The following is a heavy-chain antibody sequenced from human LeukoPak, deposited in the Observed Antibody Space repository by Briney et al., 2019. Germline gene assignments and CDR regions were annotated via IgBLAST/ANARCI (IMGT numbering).Heavy chain of an antibody. V-gene: IGHV3-30*18. J-gene: IGHJ4*02. D-gene: IGHD1-26*01. Sequence: GGSLRLSCAASGFSFTTYGMHWVRQAPLKGLEWVAAISYDGRNQNYVDSVKGRFTIFRDNSQNTLYLQMNSLRAEDTALYYCVKDRTINGRSSPFDSWGQGTVVTVSS. CDR3: VKDRTINGRSSPFDS. CDR1: GFSFTTYG. CDR2: ISYDGRNQ.